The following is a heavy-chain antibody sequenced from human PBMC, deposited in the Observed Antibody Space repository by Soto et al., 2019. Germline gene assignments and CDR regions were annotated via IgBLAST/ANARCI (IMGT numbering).Heavy chain of an antibody. V-gene: IGHV1-8*01. Sequence: ASVKVSCKTSGYTFTSLAINWGRQATGQGLEWLGWMSPNSGNTAYAQKFQGRVTMTRDTSMSTVYMQLSSPTPEDTAVYYCARGIAAGFDYWGQGTRVTVSS. D-gene: IGHD6-13*01. CDR1: GYTFTSLA. J-gene: IGHJ4*02. CDR2: MSPNSGNT. CDR3: ARGIAAGFDY.